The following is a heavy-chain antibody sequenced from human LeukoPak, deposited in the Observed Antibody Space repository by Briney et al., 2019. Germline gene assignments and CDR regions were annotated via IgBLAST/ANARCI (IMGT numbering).Heavy chain of an antibody. J-gene: IGHJ4*02. CDR1: GFTFSSYA. CDR3: AKDPSGATEFDY. V-gene: IGHV3-23*01. CDR2: ISGSDGST. D-gene: IGHD1-26*01. Sequence: PGGSLRLSCAASGFTFSSYAMSWVRQAPGKGLEWVSAISGSDGSTYYADSVKGRSTISRDNSKNTLYLQMNSLRAEDTAVYYCAKDPSGATEFDYWGQGTLVTVSS.